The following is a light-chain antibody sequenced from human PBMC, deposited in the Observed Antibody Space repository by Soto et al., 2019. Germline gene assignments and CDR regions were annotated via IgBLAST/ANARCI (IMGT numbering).Light chain of an antibody. CDR3: TSYGGSSNYV. Sequence: QSVLTQPPSAAGSPGQSVTISCTGTSTDVGGYNYVSWYQQCPGNAPNIMIYEASKRPSGVPDPFSGSKSGNTAPLTVSGLHAEDDADYYCTSYGGSSNYVFGAGTKVTVL. CDR1: STDVGGYNY. CDR2: EAS. J-gene: IGLJ1*01. V-gene: IGLV2-8*01.